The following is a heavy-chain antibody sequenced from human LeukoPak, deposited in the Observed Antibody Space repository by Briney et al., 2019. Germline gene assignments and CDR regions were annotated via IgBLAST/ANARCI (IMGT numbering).Heavy chain of an antibody. Sequence: GGSLRLSCAASGFTFSTYGMHWVRQAPGKGLEWVAVISYDGSNKYYADSVKGRFTISRDNSKNTLYLQMNSLRAEDTAVYYCARDGLNTVTTFFFDYWGQGTLVTVSS. CDR1: GFTFSTYG. V-gene: IGHV3-30*19. J-gene: IGHJ4*02. CDR3: ARDGLNTVTTFFFDY. CDR2: ISYDGSNK. D-gene: IGHD4-17*01.